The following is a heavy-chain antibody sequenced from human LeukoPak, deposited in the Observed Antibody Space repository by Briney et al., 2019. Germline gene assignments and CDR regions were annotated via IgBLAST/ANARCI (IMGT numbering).Heavy chain of an antibody. D-gene: IGHD5-18*01. Sequence: PGRSLRLSCAAPGFTFSSYGMHWVRQAPGKGLEWVAVISYDGSNKYYADSVKGRFTISRDNSKNTLYLQMNSLRAEDTAVYYCAKAVYSYGSNWFDPWGQGALVTVSS. CDR2: ISYDGSNK. CDR3: AKAVYSYGSNWFDP. J-gene: IGHJ5*02. CDR1: GFTFSSYG. V-gene: IGHV3-30*18.